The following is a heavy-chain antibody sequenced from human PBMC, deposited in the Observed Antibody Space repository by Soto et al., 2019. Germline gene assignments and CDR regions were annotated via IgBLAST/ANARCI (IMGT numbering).Heavy chain of an antibody. CDR2: IYYSGST. CDR3: ARARITMVRGVIINNWFDP. J-gene: IGHJ5*02. V-gene: IGHV4-30-4*01. D-gene: IGHD3-10*01. CDR1: GGSISSGDYY. Sequence: QVQLQESGPGLVKPSQTLSLTCTVSGGSISSGDYYWSWIRQPPGKGLEWIGYIYYSGSTYYNPSLKSRVTISLDPSKTQFSLKLSSVTAADTAVYYCARARITMVRGVIINNWFDPWGQGTLVTVSS.